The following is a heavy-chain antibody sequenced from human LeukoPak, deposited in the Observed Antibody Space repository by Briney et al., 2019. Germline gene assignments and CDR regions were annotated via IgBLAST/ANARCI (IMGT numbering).Heavy chain of an antibody. V-gene: IGHV3-30*02. J-gene: IGHJ4*02. D-gene: IGHD2-15*01. Sequence: GGSLRLXCAASGFTFSSYGMHWVRQAPGKGLEWVAFIRYDGSNKYYADSVKGRFTISRDNAKNSLYLQMNSLRAEDTAVYYCARDSSVAFDYWGQGTLVTVSS. CDR1: GFTFSSYG. CDR2: IRYDGSNK. CDR3: ARDSSVAFDY.